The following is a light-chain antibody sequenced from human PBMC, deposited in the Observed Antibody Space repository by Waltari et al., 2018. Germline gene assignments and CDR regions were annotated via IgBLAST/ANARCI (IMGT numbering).Light chain of an antibody. CDR3: HQSGGSGRA. J-gene: IGKJ4*01. CDR2: GSS. V-gene: IGKV3-20*01. Sequence: ENVLTQSPATLSLSPGERATLSCRASQSVDNWYLAWYQLKPGQAPRLPLSGSSRRATGVPARFSGSGSGTDFTLTISRLEPEDFAVYYCHQSGGSGRAFGGGTKVEIK. CDR1: QSVDNWY.